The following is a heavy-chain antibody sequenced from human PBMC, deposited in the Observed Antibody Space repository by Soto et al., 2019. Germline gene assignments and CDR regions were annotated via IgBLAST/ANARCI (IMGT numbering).Heavy chain of an antibody. D-gene: IGHD6-19*01. Sequence: EVQLVESGGGLVQPGRSLRLSCAASGFSFDDYAMHWVRRAPGKGLEWVSGSGWNSEIIGYAESVMGRFAISRDNGKNSLYLQMKSLGAEDTGLYYCAKESDGYSSGWHGLDAWGQGTPVIVSS. CDR3: AKESDGYSSGWHGLDA. V-gene: IGHV3-9*01. CDR2: SGWNSEII. J-gene: IGHJ6*02. CDR1: GFSFDDYA.